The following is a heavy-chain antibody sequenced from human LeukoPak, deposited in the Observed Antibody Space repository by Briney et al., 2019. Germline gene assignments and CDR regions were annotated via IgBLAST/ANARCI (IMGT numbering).Heavy chain of an antibody. CDR1: GYTFTSYY. D-gene: IGHD3-10*01. V-gene: IGHV1-2*02. Sequence: ASVKVSCKASGYTFTSYYMHWVRQAPGQGLEWMGWINPNSGGTNYAQKFQGRVTMTRDTSISTAYMELSRLRSDDTAVYYCARDLVLYGSGSYRGYYYMDVWGKGTTVTVSS. CDR3: ARDLVLYGSGSYRGYYYMDV. J-gene: IGHJ6*03. CDR2: INPNSGGT.